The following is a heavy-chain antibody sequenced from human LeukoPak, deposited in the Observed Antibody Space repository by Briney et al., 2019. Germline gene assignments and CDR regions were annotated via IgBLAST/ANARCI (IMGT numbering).Heavy chain of an antibody. Sequence: GGTLRLSCAASGFTFSSYGMSWVRQAPGKGLEWVSAISGSGGSTYYADSVKGRFTISRDNSKNTLYLQMNSLRAEDTAVYYCAKDDDYYYGSGSYYNVPYWGQGTPVTVSS. V-gene: IGHV3-23*01. CDR1: GFTFSSYG. D-gene: IGHD3-10*01. CDR3: AKDDDYYYGSGSYYNVPY. CDR2: ISGSGGST. J-gene: IGHJ4*02.